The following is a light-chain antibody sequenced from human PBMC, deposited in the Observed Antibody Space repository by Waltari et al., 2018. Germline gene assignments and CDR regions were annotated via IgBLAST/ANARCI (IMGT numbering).Light chain of an antibody. CDR2: GVR. CDR3: SSYSDSSTLEL. CDR1: DSDIGSYNL. Sequence: QSALTQPASVSGSPGQTITISCTGTDSDIGSYNLVSWYQQHPGKFPKLLISGVRNRPSGCTTRFAGSKSGNTAALTISGLQAEDEADYYCSSYSDSSTLELFGAGTKVTVL. J-gene: IGLJ1*01. V-gene: IGLV2-23*02.